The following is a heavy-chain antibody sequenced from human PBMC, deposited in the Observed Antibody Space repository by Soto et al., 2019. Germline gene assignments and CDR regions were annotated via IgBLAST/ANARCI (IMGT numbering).Heavy chain of an antibody. J-gene: IGHJ3*02. CDR1: GFTFSSYI. CDR2: ISRSSRTI. V-gene: IGHV3-48*02. CDR3: ARESYYYDSSTFDI. Sequence: EVQLVESGGGLVQPGGSLRLSCAASGFTFSSYIMNWVRQAPGKGLEWVSYISRSSRTIYYADSGKGRFTISRDNAKNSLYLQMNSLRDEDTSVYYCARESYYYDSSTFDIWGQGTMVTVSS. D-gene: IGHD3-22*01.